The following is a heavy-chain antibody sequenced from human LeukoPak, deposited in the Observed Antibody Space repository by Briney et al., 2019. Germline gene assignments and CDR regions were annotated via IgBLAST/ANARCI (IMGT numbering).Heavy chain of an antibody. V-gene: IGHV4-39*01. J-gene: IGHJ3*02. Sequence: SETLSLTCTVSGGSISSSSYYWGWIRQPPGKGLEWIGSIYYSGSTYYNPSLKSRVTISVDTSKNQFSLKLSSVTAADTAVYYCARHFGVLGGAFDIWGQGTMVTVPS. CDR2: IYYSGST. CDR3: ARHFGVLGGAFDI. CDR1: GGSISSSSYY. D-gene: IGHD3-16*01.